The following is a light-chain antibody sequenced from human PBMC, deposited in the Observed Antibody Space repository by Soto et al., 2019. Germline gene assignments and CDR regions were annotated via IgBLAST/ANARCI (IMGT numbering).Light chain of an antibody. CDR2: DGN. CDR1: SSDVGGYNL. CDR3: CSYAGHSTFV. Sequence: QSVLTQPASVSGSPGQSITISCTGTSSDVGGYNLVSWYQQHPGKAPKVVIYDGNKRPSGISYRSSASKSGNTASLTISGLRTEDEADYYRCSYAGHSTFVFGSGTKVTVL. V-gene: IGLV2-23*03. J-gene: IGLJ1*01.